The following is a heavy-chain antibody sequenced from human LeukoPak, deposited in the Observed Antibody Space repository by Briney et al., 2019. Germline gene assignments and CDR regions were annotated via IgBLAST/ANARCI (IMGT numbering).Heavy chain of an antibody. CDR1: GFTFSSYA. D-gene: IGHD5-18*01. V-gene: IGHV3-23*01. Sequence: PGGSLRLSCAASGFTFSSYAMSWVRQAPGKGLEWVSAISGSGGSTYYADSVKGRFTISRDNSKNTLYLQMNSLRAEDTAVYYCAKDRSWGIQLWLFDYWGQGTLVTVSS. CDR2: ISGSGGST. CDR3: AKDRSWGIQLWLFDY. J-gene: IGHJ4*02.